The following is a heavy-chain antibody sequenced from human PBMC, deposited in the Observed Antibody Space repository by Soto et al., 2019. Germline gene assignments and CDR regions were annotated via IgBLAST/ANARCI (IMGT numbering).Heavy chain of an antibody. V-gene: IGHV1-24*01. Sequence: GASVKVSCKVSGYTLTELSMHWVRQAPGKGLEWMGGFDPEDGETIYAQKFQGRVTMTEDTSTDTAYMELSSLRSEDTAVYYCAASPYDSSGYYYPWDDYWGQGTLVTVSS. CDR2: FDPEDGET. CDR3: AASPYDSSGYYYPWDDY. CDR1: GYTLTELS. J-gene: IGHJ4*02. D-gene: IGHD3-22*01.